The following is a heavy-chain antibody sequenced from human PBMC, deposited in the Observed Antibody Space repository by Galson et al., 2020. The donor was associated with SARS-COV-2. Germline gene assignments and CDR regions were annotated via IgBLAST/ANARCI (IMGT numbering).Heavy chain of an antibody. CDR3: ARADLVPAALYPEGFDY. CDR1: GDRLSSNSAA. J-gene: IGHJ4*02. Sequence: SQTLSLTCAISGDRLSSNSAAWNWIRQSPPRGLEWLGRTYYRSKWYNDYAVSVKSRITINPDPSKNQFSLQLNSVTPEDTAVYYCARADLVPAALYPEGFDYWGQGTLVTVSS. V-gene: IGHV6-1*01. CDR2: TYYRSKWYN. D-gene: IGHD2-2*01.